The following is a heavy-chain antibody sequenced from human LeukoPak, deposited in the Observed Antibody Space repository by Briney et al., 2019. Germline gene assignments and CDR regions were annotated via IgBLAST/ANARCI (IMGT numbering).Heavy chain of an antibody. CDR2: ISGSSDSI. V-gene: IGHV3-23*01. CDR1: GFTFSSYA. CDR3: AKDWGNYYGSGSYYTPSWAFDI. D-gene: IGHD3-10*01. Sequence: PGGSLRLSCEASGFTFSSYAVSWVRQAPGKGLERVSIISGSSDSIYYTDSVRGRFTISRDNSKNTLYLQMNSLRADDTAVYYCAKDWGNYYGSGSYYTPSWAFDIWGQGTMVTVSS. J-gene: IGHJ3*02.